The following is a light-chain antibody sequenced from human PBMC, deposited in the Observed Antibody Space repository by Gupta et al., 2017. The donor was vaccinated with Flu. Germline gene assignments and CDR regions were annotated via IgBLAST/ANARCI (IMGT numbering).Light chain of an antibody. J-gene: IGKJ3*01. CDR3: QQRSNWPLS. CDR1: QSVSSY. Sequence: EIVLTQSPATLSLSPGERSTLSCRASQSVSSYLAWYQQKPGQAPRLLIYDASNRATGIPARFSGSGSGTDFTLTISSREPEDFAVYYCQQRSNWPLSFGHGTKVDIK. CDR2: DAS. V-gene: IGKV3-11*01.